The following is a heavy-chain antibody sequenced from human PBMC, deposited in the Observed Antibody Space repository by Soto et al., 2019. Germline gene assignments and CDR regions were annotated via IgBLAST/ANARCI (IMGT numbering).Heavy chain of an antibody. CDR1: GGSISSYY. D-gene: IGHD3-3*01. Sequence: PSETLSLTCTVSGGSISSYYWSWIRQPPGKGLEWIGYIYYSGSTNYNPSLKSRVTISVDTSKNQFSLKLSSVTAADTAVYYCARDPAYYDFWSGYYRGQNYYYYYGMDVWGQGTTVTVS. CDR2: IYYSGST. V-gene: IGHV4-59*12. J-gene: IGHJ6*02. CDR3: ARDPAYYDFWSGYYRGQNYYYYYGMDV.